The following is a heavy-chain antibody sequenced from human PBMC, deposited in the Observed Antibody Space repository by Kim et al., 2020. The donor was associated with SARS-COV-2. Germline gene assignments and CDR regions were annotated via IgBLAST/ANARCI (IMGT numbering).Heavy chain of an antibody. CDR3: ARDNYYYYYGMDV. Sequence: YADAVKGRFTISRDNSKNTLYLQMNSLRAEETAVYYCARDNYYYYYGMDVWGQGTTVTVSS. V-gene: IGHV3-53*01. J-gene: IGHJ6*02.